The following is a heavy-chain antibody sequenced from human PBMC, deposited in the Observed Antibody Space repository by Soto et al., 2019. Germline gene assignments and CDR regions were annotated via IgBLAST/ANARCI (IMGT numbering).Heavy chain of an antibody. J-gene: IGHJ4*02. D-gene: IGHD3-22*01. CDR1: GYTFTSYD. CDR3: ARGAYYYDSSGYPVDY. V-gene: IGHV1-8*01. Sequence: QVQLVQSGAEVKKPGASVKVSCKASGYTFTSYDINWVRQATGQGLEWMGWMNPNSGNTGYAQKCQGRVTMTRNTSISTAYMELSSLRSEDTAVYYCARGAYYYDSSGYPVDYWGQGTLVTVSS. CDR2: MNPNSGNT.